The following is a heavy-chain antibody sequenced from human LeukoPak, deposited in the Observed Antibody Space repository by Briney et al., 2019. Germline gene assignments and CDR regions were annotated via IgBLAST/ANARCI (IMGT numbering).Heavy chain of an antibody. CDR2: INPSGGST. J-gene: IGHJ1*01. CDR3: ARAPEDLRGVLIPEYYQH. CDR1: GYTFTSYY. Sequence: ASVKVSCKASGYTFTSYYMHWVPQAPGQGLEWMGIINPSGGSTSYAQKFHGRVTMTRDTSTSTVYMELSSLRSEDTAVYYCARAPEDLRGVLIPEYYQHWGQGTLVTVSS. V-gene: IGHV1-46*01. D-gene: IGHD3-10*01.